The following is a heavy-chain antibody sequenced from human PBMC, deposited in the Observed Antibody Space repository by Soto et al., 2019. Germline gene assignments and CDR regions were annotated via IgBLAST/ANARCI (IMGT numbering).Heavy chain of an antibody. CDR2: IIPIFGTA. CDR1: GGTFSSYA. J-gene: IGHJ6*02. CDR3: ARVPGIAAAGPHYYYYYGMDV. Sequence: QVQLVQSGAEVKKPGSSVKVSCKASGGTFSSYAISWVRQAPGQGLEWMGGIIPIFGTANYAQKFQGRVTITADESTSTAYMKLSSLRSEDTAVYYCARVPGIAAAGPHYYYYYGMDVWGQGTTVTVSS. V-gene: IGHV1-69*01. D-gene: IGHD6-13*01.